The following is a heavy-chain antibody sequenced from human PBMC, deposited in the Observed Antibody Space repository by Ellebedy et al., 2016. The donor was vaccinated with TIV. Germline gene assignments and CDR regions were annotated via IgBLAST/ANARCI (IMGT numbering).Heavy chain of an antibody. D-gene: IGHD6-13*01. CDR1: GYTFTSYG. J-gene: IGHJ4*02. CDR2: ISAYNGNT. Sequence: AASAKVSCKASGYTFTSYGISWVRQAPGQGLEWMGWISAYNGNTNYAQNLQGRVTITAEESTSTAYMELSSLRSEDTAVYYCARAPQIAAAGTDWGQGTLVTVSS. CDR3: ARAPQIAAAGTD. V-gene: IGHV1-18*01.